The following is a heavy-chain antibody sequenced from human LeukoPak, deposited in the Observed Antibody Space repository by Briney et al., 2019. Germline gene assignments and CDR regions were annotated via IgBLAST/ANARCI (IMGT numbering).Heavy chain of an antibody. V-gene: IGHV4-38-2*02. CDR3: ARGQDYYDSSGYLI. D-gene: IGHD3-22*01. CDR2: IYHSGST. Sequence: SETLSLTCTVSGYSISSGYYWGWIRQPPGKGLEWIGSIYHSGSTYYNPSLKSRVTISVDTSKNQFSLKLSSVTAADTAVYYCARGQDYYDSSGYLIWGQGTMVTVSS. J-gene: IGHJ3*02. CDR1: GYSISSGYY.